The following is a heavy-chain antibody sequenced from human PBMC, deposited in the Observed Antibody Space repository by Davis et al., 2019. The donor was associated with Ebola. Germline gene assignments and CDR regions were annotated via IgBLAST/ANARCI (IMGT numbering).Heavy chain of an antibody. V-gene: IGHV4-4*07. CDR1: GGSISSYY. J-gene: IGHJ4*02. Sequence: ESLKISCTVSGGSISSYYWSWIRQPAGKGLEWIGRIYTSGSTNYNPSLKSRVTMSVDTSKNQFSLKLSSVTAADTAVYYCARLPDYWGQGTLVTVSS. CDR3: ARLPDY. CDR2: IYTSGST.